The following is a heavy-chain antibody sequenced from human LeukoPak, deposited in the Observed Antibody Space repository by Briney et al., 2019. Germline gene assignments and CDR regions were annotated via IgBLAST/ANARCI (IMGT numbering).Heavy chain of an antibody. J-gene: IGHJ4*02. CDR1: GGSISSSSYY. Sequence: SETLSLTCTVSGGSISSSSYYWGWIRQPPGKGLEWIGSIYYSGSTYYNPSLKSRVTISVDTSKNQFSLKLSSVTAADTAVYYCARGRSLDYWGQGTLVTVSS. CDR3: ARGRSLDY. V-gene: IGHV4-39*01. CDR2: IYYSGST. D-gene: IGHD1-26*01.